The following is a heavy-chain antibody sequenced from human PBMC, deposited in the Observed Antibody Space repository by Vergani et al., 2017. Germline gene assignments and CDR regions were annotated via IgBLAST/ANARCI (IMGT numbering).Heavy chain of an antibody. CDR1: GFTFSSYA. D-gene: IGHD3-3*01. J-gene: IGHJ4*02. Sequence: EVQLLESGGGLVQPGGSLRLSCAASGFTFSSYAMSWVRQAPGKGLEWVSVIYSGGSSTYYADSVKGRFTISRDNSKNTLYLQMNSLRAEDTAVYYCAKGKMFGVVITLFDYWGQGTLVTVSS. V-gene: IGHV3-23*03. CDR3: AKGKMFGVVITLFDY. CDR2: IYSGGSST.